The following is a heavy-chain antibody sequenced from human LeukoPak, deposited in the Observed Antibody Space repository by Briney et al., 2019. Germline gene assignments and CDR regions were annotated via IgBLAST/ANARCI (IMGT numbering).Heavy chain of an antibody. D-gene: IGHD2-2*01. CDR2: IYHSGFT. V-gene: IGHV4-4*02. Sequence: SETLSLTCTVSGGSISSSHWWSWVRQPPGKGLEWIGEIYHSGFTNYNPSLKSRVTISVDTSKNQFSLKLSSVTAADTAVYYCARSYGYQLLFYWYFDLWGRGTLVTVSS. CDR3: ARSYGYQLLFYWYFDL. J-gene: IGHJ2*01. CDR1: GGSISSSHW.